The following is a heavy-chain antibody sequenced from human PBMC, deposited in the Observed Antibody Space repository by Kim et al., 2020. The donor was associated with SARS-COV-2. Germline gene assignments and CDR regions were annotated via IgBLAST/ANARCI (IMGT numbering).Heavy chain of an antibody. CDR3: ARDQYYDFWSGYWAYDAFDI. CDR2: IWYDGSNK. Sequence: GGSLRLSCAASGFTFSSYGMHWVRQAPGKGLEWVAVIWYDGSNKYYADSVKGRFTISRDNSKNTLYLQMNSLRAEDTAVYYCARDQYYDFWSGYWAYDAFDIWGQGTMVTVSS. V-gene: IGHV3-33*01. J-gene: IGHJ3*02. CDR1: GFTFSSYG. D-gene: IGHD3-3*01.